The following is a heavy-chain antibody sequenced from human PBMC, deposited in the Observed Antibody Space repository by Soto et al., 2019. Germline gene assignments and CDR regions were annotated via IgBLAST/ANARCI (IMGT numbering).Heavy chain of an antibody. Sequence: SETLSLTCAVYGGPFSGYYWSWIRQPPGKGLEWIGEINHSGSTNYNPSLKSRVTISVDTSKNQFSLKLSSVTAVDTAVYYCARKQRKPAPFWNWGQGALVTVSS. D-gene: IGHD3-3*01. CDR3: ARKQRKPAPFWN. J-gene: IGHJ4*02. CDR2: INHSGST. CDR1: GGPFSGYY. V-gene: IGHV4-34*01.